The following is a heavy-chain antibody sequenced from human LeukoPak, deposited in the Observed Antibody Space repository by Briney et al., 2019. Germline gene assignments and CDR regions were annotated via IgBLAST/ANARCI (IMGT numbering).Heavy chain of an antibody. D-gene: IGHD6-19*01. CDR3: ARDPNSGWYGLDY. V-gene: IGHV1-18*01. J-gene: IGHJ4*02. CDR2: TSVYNDNT. CDR1: GYTFTNYG. Sequence: ASVKVSCKASGYTFTNYGVSWVRQAPGQGLEWMGWTSVYNDNTNYAQKLLGRVTMTADTSTSTAYMELRGLRSDDTAVYYCARDPNSGWYGLDYWGQGTLVTVSS.